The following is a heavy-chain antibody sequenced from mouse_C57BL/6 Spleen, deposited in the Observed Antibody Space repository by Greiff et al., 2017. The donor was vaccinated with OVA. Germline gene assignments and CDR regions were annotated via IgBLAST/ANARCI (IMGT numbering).Heavy chain of an antibody. V-gene: IGHV1-26*01. CDR3: ARLDYGSLYARDY. Sequence: EVQLQQSGPELVKPGASVKISCKASGYTFTDYYMNWVKQSHGKSLEWIGDINPNKGGTSYNQKFKGKATLTVDKSSSTAYMELRSLTSDDSAVYYWARLDYGSLYARDYWGQGTSVTVSS. J-gene: IGHJ4*01. CDR1: GYTFTDYY. D-gene: IGHD1-1*01. CDR2: INPNKGGT.